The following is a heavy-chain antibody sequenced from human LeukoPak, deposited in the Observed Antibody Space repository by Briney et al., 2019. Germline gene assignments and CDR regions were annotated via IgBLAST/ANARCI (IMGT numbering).Heavy chain of an antibody. CDR2: IYTSGST. D-gene: IGHD3-10*01. CDR1: GGSISSGSYY. J-gene: IGHJ3*02. Sequence: PSETLSLTCTVSGGSISSGSYYWTWIRQPAGKGLEWIGRIYTSGSTNYNPSLKSRVTISADTSKNQFSLKLSSVTAADTAVYYWASPLLWFGGAASAFDIWGQGTMVTVSS. V-gene: IGHV4-61*02. CDR3: ASPLLWFGGAASAFDI.